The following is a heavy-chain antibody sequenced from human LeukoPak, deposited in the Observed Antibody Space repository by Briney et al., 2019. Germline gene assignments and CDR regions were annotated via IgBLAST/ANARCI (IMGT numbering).Heavy chain of an antibody. Sequence: GASVKVSCKASGYTFTTYGISWVRQAPGQGLEWMGYIITYNGNTNYAQKLQGRVTMTTDTSTSTAYMELRSLRSDDTAVYYCARNGGTLSLFDPWGQGTLVTVSS. V-gene: IGHV1-18*01. CDR2: IITYNGNT. CDR1: GYTFTTYG. CDR3: ARNGGTLSLFDP. J-gene: IGHJ5*02. D-gene: IGHD3-16*01.